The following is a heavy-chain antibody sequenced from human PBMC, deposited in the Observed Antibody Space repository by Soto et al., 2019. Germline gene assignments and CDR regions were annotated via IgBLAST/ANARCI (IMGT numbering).Heavy chain of an antibody. D-gene: IGHD1-26*01. CDR1: GASITFGGYS. CDR2: INHLETT. V-gene: IGHV4-30-2*01. J-gene: IGHJ4*02. CDR3: ARGGGSDSFDY. Sequence: SETLSLTCTVSGASITFGGYSWSWIRQTPGKGLEWIGYINHLETTFYNPSFESRLTLSIDRAKNQFSLKLHSMSAADRAAYFCARGGGSDSFDYWGQGILVTVSS.